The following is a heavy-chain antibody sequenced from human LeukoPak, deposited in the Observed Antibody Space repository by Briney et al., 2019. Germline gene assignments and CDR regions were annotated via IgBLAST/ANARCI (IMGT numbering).Heavy chain of an antibody. CDR3: ARESGYYYDSSGFNWFDP. CDR2: IYYSGST. Sequence: SETLSLTCTVSGDSISSTTYHWGWIRQPPGKGLEWIGSIYYSGSTYYNPSLKSRVTIFVDTSKNQFSLKVSSVTAADTAVYYCARESGYYYDSSGFNWFDPWGQGTLVTVSS. J-gene: IGHJ5*02. CDR1: GDSISSTTYH. V-gene: IGHV4-39*02. D-gene: IGHD3-22*01.